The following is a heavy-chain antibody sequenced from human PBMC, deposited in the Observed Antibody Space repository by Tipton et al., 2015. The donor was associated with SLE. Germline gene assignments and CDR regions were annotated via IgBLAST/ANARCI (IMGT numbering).Heavy chain of an antibody. Sequence: TLSLTCTVSCDSIISHYWSWIRQPPGKGLEWLGYIYYTGSTNYNPPLKSRVTMSVDTSKNQFSLKLRSVTAADTAVYYCAGAWQGYCSGGTCYVLDYWGQGTLVTVSS. CDR3: AGAWQGYCSGGTCYVLDY. V-gene: IGHV4-59*11. J-gene: IGHJ4*02. CDR1: CDSIISHY. CDR2: IYYTGST. D-gene: IGHD2-15*01.